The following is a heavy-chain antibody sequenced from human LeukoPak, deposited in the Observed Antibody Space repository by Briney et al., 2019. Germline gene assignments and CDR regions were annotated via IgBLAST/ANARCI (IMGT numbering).Heavy chain of an antibody. J-gene: IGHJ4*02. CDR3: ARIKATVTSFKFDY. D-gene: IGHD4-17*01. CDR2: IYYSGST. Sequence: PSETLSPTCSVSGGSISSYYWGWIRQPPGKGLEWIGSIYYSGSTYYNPSLKSRVTISVDTSKNQFSLKLSSVTAADTAVYYCARIKATVTSFKFDYWGQGTLVTVSS. CDR1: GGSISSYY. V-gene: IGHV4-39*01.